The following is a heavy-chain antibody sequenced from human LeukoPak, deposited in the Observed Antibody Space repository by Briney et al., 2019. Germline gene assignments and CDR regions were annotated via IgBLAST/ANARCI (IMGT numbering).Heavy chain of an antibody. V-gene: IGHV4-4*07. CDR2: IYTSGIT. J-gene: IGHJ6*03. D-gene: IGHD3-10*01. CDR3: ARVYGSGSYYNGYYYYYMDV. Sequence: SETLSLTCTVSGGSISSYYWSWIRQPAGKGLEWIGRIYTSGITNYNPSLKSRVTMSVDTSKNQFSLNLSSVTAADTAVYYCARVYGSGSYYNGYYYYYMDVWGKGTTVTISS. CDR1: GGSISSYY.